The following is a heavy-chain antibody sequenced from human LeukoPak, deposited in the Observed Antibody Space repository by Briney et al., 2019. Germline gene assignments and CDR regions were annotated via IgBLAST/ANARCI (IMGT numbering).Heavy chain of an antibody. D-gene: IGHD6-25*01. Sequence: GGSLRLSCAASGFTFSSYWMTWVRQAPGKGLEWVANIKQDGSAKYTLDSVKGRFTISRDNAKNSLYLQMNSLGAEDTAIYYCARGRGSLDYWGQGALVTVSS. V-gene: IGHV3-7*04. J-gene: IGHJ4*02. CDR2: IKQDGSAK. CDR1: GFTFSSYW. CDR3: ARGRGSLDY.